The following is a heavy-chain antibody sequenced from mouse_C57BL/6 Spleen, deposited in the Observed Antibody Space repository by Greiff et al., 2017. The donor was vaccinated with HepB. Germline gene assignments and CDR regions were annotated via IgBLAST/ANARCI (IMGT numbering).Heavy chain of an antibody. CDR3: ARGAY. CDR2: IYPGDGDT. CDR1: GYAFSNCW. Sequence: VHLVESGAELVKPGASVKISCKASGYAFSNCWMNWVKQRPGQGLEWIGQIYPGDGDTNYNDKFKGKATLTADKSSSTAYMQLSSLTSEDSAVYFCARGAYWGQGTLVTVSA. J-gene: IGHJ3*01. V-gene: IGHV1-80*01.